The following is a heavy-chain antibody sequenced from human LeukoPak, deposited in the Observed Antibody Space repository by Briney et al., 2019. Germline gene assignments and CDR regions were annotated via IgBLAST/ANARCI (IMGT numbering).Heavy chain of an antibody. CDR2: ISGSGGST. CDR1: GFTFSNYA. Sequence: QSGGSLRLSCAASGFTFSNYAMSWVRQAPGQGLEWVSAISGSGGSTYYADSVKGRFTISRDNSKNTLYLQMNSLRAEDTAVYYCAKAGNYYYFGMDVWGQGTTVTVSS. J-gene: IGHJ6*02. V-gene: IGHV3-23*01. CDR3: AKAGNYYYFGMDV.